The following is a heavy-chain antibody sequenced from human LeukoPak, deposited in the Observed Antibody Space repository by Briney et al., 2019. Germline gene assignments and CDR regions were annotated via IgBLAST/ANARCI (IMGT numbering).Heavy chain of an antibody. CDR1: GFTFSSFW. D-gene: IGHD2-21*01. Sequence: GGSLRLSCEASGFTFSSFWMHWVRQAPGKGLVWVARIKGDGITTNYADPAKGRFTVSRDNAKNTVYLQMDSLRAEDTAVYYCAKDLHEIAADYWGQGTLVTVAS. CDR3: AKDLHEIAADY. CDR2: IKGDGITT. J-gene: IGHJ4*02. V-gene: IGHV3-74*01.